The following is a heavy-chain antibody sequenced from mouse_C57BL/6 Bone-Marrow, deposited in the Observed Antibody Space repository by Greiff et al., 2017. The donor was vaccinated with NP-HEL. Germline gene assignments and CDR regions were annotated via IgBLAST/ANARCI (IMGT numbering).Heavy chain of an antibody. CDR3: ARIGGYYYAMDY. CDR1: GYAFSSYW. V-gene: IGHV1-80*01. Sequence: QVQLQQSGAELVKPGASVKISCKASGYAFSSYWINWVKQRPGKGLEWIGQIYPGDGDTNYNGKFKGKATLTADKSSSTAYMQLSSLTSEDSAVYFCARIGGYYYAMDYWGQGTSVTVSS. D-gene: IGHD3-1*01. J-gene: IGHJ4*01. CDR2: IYPGDGDT.